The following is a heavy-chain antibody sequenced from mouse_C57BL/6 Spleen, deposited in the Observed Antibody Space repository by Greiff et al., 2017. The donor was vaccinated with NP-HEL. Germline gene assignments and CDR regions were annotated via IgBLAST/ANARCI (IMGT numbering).Heavy chain of an antibody. J-gene: IGHJ1*03. CDR1: GYSITSGYY. CDR3: AKSALYYSNPYWYFDV. Sequence: ESGPGLVKPSQSLSLPCSVPGYSITSGYYWNWIRPFPGNLLEWRGYISYDGSNNYNPSLKNRISITRDTSKNQFFLKLNSVTTEDTATYYCAKSALYYSNPYWYFDVWGTGTTVTVSS. CDR2: ISYDGSN. D-gene: IGHD2-5*01. V-gene: IGHV3-6*01.